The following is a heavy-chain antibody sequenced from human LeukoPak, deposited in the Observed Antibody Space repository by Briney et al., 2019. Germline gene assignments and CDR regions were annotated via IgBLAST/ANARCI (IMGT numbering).Heavy chain of an antibody. CDR1: GFTFSDSG. D-gene: IGHD2-15*01. Sequence: GGSLRLSCAASGFTFSDSGMNWVRQAPGKGLEWISYISSGGGTRYYADSVKGRFTISRDNAENSLYLQMNSLRDDDTAVYYCATEGRRYSPGYWGQGTMVTVSS. CDR3: ATEGRRYSPGY. J-gene: IGHJ4*02. V-gene: IGHV3-48*02. CDR2: ISSGGGTR.